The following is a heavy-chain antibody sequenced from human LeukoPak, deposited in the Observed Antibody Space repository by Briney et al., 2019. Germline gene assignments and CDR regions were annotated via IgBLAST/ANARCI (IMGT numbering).Heavy chain of an antibody. J-gene: IGHJ4*02. V-gene: IGHV3-23*01. CDR3: ARVGDCTNGICYTADFDY. CDR1: GCTFSSYA. Sequence: GGSLRLSCAASGCTFSSYAMSWVRQAPGKGLEWVSAITDSGGTTYYADSVKGRFTISRDNSKNTLYLQMNSLRAEDTAVYYCARVGDCTNGICYTADFDYWGQGTLVTVSS. D-gene: IGHD2-8*01. CDR2: ITDSGGTT.